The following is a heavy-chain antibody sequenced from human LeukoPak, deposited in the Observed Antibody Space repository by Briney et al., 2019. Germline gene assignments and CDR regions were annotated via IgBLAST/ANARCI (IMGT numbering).Heavy chain of an antibody. CDR1: GDSVSSNSAS. CDR2: TYYRSKWRN. D-gene: IGHD1-26*01. V-gene: IGHV6-1*01. Sequence: SQTLSLTCAISGDSVSSNSASWNWIRQSPSRGLEWLGRTYYRSKWRNDYAVSVKSRITISPDTSKNQFSLQLNSVTPEDTAVYYCARQGIVGAYNWFDPWGQGTLVTVSS. J-gene: IGHJ5*02. CDR3: ARQGIVGAYNWFDP.